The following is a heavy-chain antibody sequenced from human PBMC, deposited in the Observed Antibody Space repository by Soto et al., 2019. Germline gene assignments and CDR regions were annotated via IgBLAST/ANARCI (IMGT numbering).Heavy chain of an antibody. Sequence: QVPLVQSGAEVKKPGSSVKVSCKASGGTFSSDAIIWVRQAPGRGLEWMGGISPISGTTNYAQKFQGRVTITADESTSTVYMELSSLRSEDTAVYYCARDAGDMVRGVMGFFDYWGQGTLVTVSS. D-gene: IGHD3-10*01. V-gene: IGHV1-69*01. J-gene: IGHJ4*02. CDR3: ARDAGDMVRGVMGFFDY. CDR1: GGTFSSDA. CDR2: ISPISGTT.